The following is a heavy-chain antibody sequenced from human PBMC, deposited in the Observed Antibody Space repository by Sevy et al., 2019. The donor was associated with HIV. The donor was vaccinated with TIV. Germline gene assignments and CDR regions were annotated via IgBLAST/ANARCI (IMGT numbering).Heavy chain of an antibody. CDR2: LSFGCGEI. CDR1: GFTFSKYS. J-gene: IGHJ4*02. Sequence: GGSLRLSCAASGFTFSKYSMSWVRQPPGKGLEWVSTLSFGCGEINYADSVKGRFTISRDNSKSSVYLQMNNLRPEDTAVYYCTRWKGAQSVFDFWGQGALVTVSS. V-gene: IGHV3-23*01. D-gene: IGHD1-1*01. CDR3: TRWKGAQSVFDF.